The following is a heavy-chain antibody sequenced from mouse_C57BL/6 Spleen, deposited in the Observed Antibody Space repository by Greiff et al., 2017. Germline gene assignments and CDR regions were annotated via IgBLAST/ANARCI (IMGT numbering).Heavy chain of an antibody. CDR3: ARQKEPHWYFDV. CDR1: GFTFSSYG. V-gene: IGHV5-6*01. J-gene: IGHJ1*03. Sequence: EVMLVESGGDLVKPGGSLKLSCAASGFTFSSYGMSWVRQTPDKRLEWVATISSGGSYTYYPDSVKGRFTISRDNAKNTLYLQMSSLKSEDTAMYYCARQKEPHWYFDVWGTGTTVTVSS. CDR2: ISSGGSYT.